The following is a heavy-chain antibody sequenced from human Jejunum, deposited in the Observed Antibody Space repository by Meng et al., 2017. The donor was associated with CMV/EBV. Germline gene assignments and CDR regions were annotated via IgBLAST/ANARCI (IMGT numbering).Heavy chain of an antibody. V-gene: IGHV4-4*07. D-gene: IGHD6-19*01. CDR2: IYTSGST. CDR3: ARLSKDGWSTFDY. Sequence: QVQLQESGPGLLKPSETLSLTCSVSGGSMISYYWSWIRQPAGKGLEWIGHIYTSGSTNYSPSLKSRVTMSLDTAKNQFSLKVSSVTAADTAVYYCARLSKDGWSTFDYWGQGTLVTVSS. CDR1: GGSMISYY. J-gene: IGHJ4*02.